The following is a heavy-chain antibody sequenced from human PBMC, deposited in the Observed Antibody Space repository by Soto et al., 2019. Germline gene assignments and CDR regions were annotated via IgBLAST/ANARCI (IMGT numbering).Heavy chain of an antibody. D-gene: IGHD5-12*01. V-gene: IGHV4-30-4*01. CDR1: GGSISSGDYY. CDR2: IYYSGST. Sequence: PSETLSLTCTVSGGSISSGDYYWSWIRQPPGKGLEWIGYIYYSGSTYYNPSLKSRVTISVDTSKNQFSLKLSSVTAADTAVYYCARFSGYGPGYYYMDVWGKGTTVTVSS. CDR3: ARFSGYGPGYYYMDV. J-gene: IGHJ6*03.